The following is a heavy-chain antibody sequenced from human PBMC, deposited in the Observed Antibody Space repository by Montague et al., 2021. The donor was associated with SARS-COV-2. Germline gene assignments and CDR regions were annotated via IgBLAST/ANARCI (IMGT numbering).Heavy chain of an antibody. CDR3: ARTGYGYHGMDV. V-gene: IGHV3-7*01. D-gene: IGHD5-18*01. CDR2: INQDTNGK. Sequence: SLRLSCAASGFTFRNHWMSWVRQAPGKGPEWVANINQDTNGKNYVDSVKGRFTISRDNAENSLYLQMNSLRAEDTAIYYCARTGYGYHGMDVWGQGTTVTVS. CDR1: GFTFRNHW. J-gene: IGHJ6*02.